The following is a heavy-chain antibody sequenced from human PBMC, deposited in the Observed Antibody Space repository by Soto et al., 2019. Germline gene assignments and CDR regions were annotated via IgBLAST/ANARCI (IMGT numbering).Heavy chain of an antibody. V-gene: IGHV4-31*03. CDR3: AKGVRGVPNWFDP. CDR2: IYYSGGT. D-gene: IGHD3-10*01. CDR1: GGSISNSANH. Sequence: QVQLQESGPGLVRPSQTLSLSCTVSGGSISNSANHWSWIRQHPGEGLEWIGYIYYSGGTYYSPCLKGRVTMSIDASKNQFSLKLSSVTAPDTAVYYCAKGVRGVPNWFDPWGQGTLVTVSS. J-gene: IGHJ5*02.